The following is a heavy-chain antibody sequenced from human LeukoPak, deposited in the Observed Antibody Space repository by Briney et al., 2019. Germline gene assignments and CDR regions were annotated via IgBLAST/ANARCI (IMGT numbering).Heavy chain of an antibody. J-gene: IGHJ4*02. Sequence: ASVKVSCKASGYTFTSYDITWVRQAPGQGLEWMGWMNPNSGNTGYAQKFQGRVTITRNTSISTAYMELRSLRSDDTAVYYCARTVDSSGYSQYYFDYWGQGTLVTVSS. CDR1: GYTFTSYD. CDR2: MNPNSGNT. CDR3: ARTVDSSGYSQYYFDY. V-gene: IGHV1-8*02. D-gene: IGHD3-22*01.